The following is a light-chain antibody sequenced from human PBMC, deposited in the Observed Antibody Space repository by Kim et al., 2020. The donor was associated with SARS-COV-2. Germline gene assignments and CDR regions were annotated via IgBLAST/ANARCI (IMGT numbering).Light chain of an antibody. CDR1: QDIKFF. CDR3: QQYDNSGLT. V-gene: IGKV1-33*01. J-gene: IGKJ4*01. Sequence: SASIGDRVTITCQASQDIKFFLNWYQQTPGKAPKLLIYDAFNLQTGVPSRFSGSRSGTDFTLTISSLQREDIGTYYCQQYDNSGLTFGGGTKLEI. CDR2: DAF.